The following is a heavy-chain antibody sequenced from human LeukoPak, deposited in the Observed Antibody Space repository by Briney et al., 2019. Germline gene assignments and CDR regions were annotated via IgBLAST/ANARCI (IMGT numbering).Heavy chain of an antibody. CDR1: GGSFSGYY. CDR2: INHSGST. CDR3: ARQISGNKDY. J-gene: IGHJ4*02. V-gene: IGHV4-34*01. D-gene: IGHD1/OR15-1a*01. Sequence: TTSETLSLTCAVYGGSFSGYYWSWIRQPPGKGLEWIGEINHSGSTNYNPSLKSRVTISVDTSKNQFSLRLTSVTAADTAVYFCARQISGNKDYWGQGTLVTVSS.